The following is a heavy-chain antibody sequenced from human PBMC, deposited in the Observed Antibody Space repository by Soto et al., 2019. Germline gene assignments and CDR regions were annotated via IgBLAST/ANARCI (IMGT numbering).Heavy chain of an antibody. CDR2: IWYDGSND. Sequence: PGGSLRLSCAASGFTFSNYGMHWVRQAPGKGLEWVAIIWYDGSNDYYVDSVKGRFTISRDNSKNTLSLQMNSLRAEDTAVYYCARDRWEFQLFYYGLDVWGQGXTVTVYS. CDR3: ARDRWEFQLFYYGLDV. CDR1: GFTFSNYG. J-gene: IGHJ6*02. V-gene: IGHV3-33*01. D-gene: IGHD1-26*01.